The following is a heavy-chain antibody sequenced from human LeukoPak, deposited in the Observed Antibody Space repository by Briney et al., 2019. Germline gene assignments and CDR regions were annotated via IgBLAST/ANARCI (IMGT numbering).Heavy chain of an antibody. D-gene: IGHD6-13*01. J-gene: IGHJ1*01. CDR3: ARGRKPYSNSWFTEYFQH. V-gene: IGHV4-59*01. Sequence: SETPSLTCTVSGGSISTYYWSWIRQPPGKGLEWIGYISYSGSTNYNPSLKSRVTISVDTSKNQFSLKLSSVTAADTAVYFCARGRKPYSNSWFTEYFQHWGQGTLVTVSS. CDR1: GGSISTYY. CDR2: ISYSGST.